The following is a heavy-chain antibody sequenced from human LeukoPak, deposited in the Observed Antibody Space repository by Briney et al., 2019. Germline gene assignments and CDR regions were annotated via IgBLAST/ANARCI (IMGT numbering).Heavy chain of an antibody. V-gene: IGHV4-59*08. CDR3: ARGCSSTSCYWYFDY. Sequence: SETLSLTCTVSGGSISSYYWSWIRQPPGKGLEWIGYIYYSGSTNYNPSLKSRVTISVDTSKNQFSLKLSSVTAADTAVYYCARGCSSTSCYWYFDYWGQGTLVTVSS. J-gene: IGHJ4*02. D-gene: IGHD2-2*01. CDR2: IYYSGST. CDR1: GGSISSYY.